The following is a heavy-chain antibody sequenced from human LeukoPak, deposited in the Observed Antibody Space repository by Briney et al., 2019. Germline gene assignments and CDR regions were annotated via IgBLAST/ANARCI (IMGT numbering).Heavy chain of an antibody. CDR3: AIPYGSGSYSPWGPYYYYYYMDV. CDR1: GFTFSSYS. D-gene: IGHD3-10*01. CDR2: ISSSSSYI. J-gene: IGHJ6*03. Sequence: GGSLRLSCAASGFTFSSYSMNWVRQAPGKGLEWVSSISSSSSYIYYADSVKGRFTISRDNAKNSLYLQMNSLRAEDTAVYYCAIPYGSGSYSPWGPYYYYYYMDVWGKGTTVTVSS. V-gene: IGHV3-21*01.